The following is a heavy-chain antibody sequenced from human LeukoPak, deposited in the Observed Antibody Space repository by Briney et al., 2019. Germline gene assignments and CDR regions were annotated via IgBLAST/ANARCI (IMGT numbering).Heavy chain of an antibody. Sequence: GGSLRLSCAASGFTFSSYWMSWVRQAPGKGLEWVANIKQDGSEKYYVDSVKGRFTISRDNARNSLYLQMNSLRAEDTAVYYCARDSPKLGGYYYGMDVWGQGTTVTVSS. J-gene: IGHJ6*02. D-gene: IGHD3-16*01. CDR3: ARDSPKLGGYYYGMDV. CDR1: GFTFSSYW. V-gene: IGHV3-7*01. CDR2: IKQDGSEK.